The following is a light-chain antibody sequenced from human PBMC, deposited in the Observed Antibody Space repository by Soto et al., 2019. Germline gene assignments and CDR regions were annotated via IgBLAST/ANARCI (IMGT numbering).Light chain of an antibody. Sequence: EIVMTQSPATLSVSPGERATLSCRASQSVSSNLAWYQQKPGQAPRLLIYGASTRATGLPARFSGSGSGTDFTLTINRLQSEDFAVYYCQQYNNWPPTFGQGTRLEIK. CDR2: GAS. V-gene: IGKV3-15*01. CDR1: QSVSSN. J-gene: IGKJ5*01. CDR3: QQYNNWPPT.